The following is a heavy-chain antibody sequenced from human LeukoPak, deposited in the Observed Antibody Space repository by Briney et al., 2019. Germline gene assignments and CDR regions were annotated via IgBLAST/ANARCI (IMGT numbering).Heavy chain of an antibody. J-gene: IGHJ4*02. V-gene: IGHV3-11*01. Sequence: GSLRLSCAASGFTFSDYYMSWIRQAPGKGLEWVSYISSSDNIIYYADSVKGRFTISRDNAKNSLYLQMNSLRAEDTAVYYRAKVMITFGGVRGYFDYWGQGTLVTVSS. CDR2: ISSSDNII. D-gene: IGHD3-16*01. CDR3: AKVMITFGGVRGYFDY. CDR1: GFTFSDYY.